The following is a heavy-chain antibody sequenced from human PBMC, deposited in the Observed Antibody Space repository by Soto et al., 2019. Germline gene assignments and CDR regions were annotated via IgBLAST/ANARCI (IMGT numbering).Heavy chain of an antibody. Sequence: VGSPRLSCAASGFTFRSHGMHWIRQAPGKGLEWVSLISYDGSDRSYADSVKGRFTISGDNSKNMLYLQMNSLGAEDTAVYYCAKDFGINWYYFDCWGQGTLVTVSS. CDR1: GFTFRSHG. CDR3: AKDFGINWYYFDC. D-gene: IGHD1-1*01. J-gene: IGHJ4*02. V-gene: IGHV3-30*18. CDR2: ISYDGSDR.